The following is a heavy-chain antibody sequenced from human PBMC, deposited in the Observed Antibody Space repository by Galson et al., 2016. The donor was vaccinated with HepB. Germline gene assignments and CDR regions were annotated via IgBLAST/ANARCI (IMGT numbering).Heavy chain of an antibody. V-gene: IGHV3-64D*06. CDR1: GFTFSGYA. CDR2: MSSNGGTT. J-gene: IGHJ6*02. Sequence: SLRLSCAASGFTFSGYAMHWVRQAPGRGLEYVSAMSSNGGTTYYADSVKGRFTISRDNSKNTLYLQMRSLRAEDTAVYYCAKDRRYYDSSGYFWEGYYYDGMDVWGQGTTVTVSS. D-gene: IGHD3-22*01. CDR3: AKDRRYYDSSGYFWEGYYYDGMDV.